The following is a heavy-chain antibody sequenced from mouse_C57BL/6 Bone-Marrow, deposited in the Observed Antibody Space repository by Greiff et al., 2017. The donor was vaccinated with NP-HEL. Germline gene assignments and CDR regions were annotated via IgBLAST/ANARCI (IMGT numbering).Heavy chain of an antibody. D-gene: IGHD1-1*01. CDR2: ISNLAYSF. V-gene: IGHV5-15*01. Sequence: EVKLVESGGGLVQPGGSLKLSCAASGFTFSDYGMAWVRQAPRKGPEWVAFISNLAYSFYSADTVSGRFTISRENAKNTLYLEMSSLRSEDTAMYYCARHYYGSSYNYAMDYWGQGTSVTVSS. CDR1: GFTFSDYG. J-gene: IGHJ4*01. CDR3: ARHYYGSSYNYAMDY.